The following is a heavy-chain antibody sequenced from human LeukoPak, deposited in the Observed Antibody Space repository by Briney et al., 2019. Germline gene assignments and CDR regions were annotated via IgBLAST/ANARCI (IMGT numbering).Heavy chain of an antibody. V-gene: IGHV4-34*01. D-gene: IGHD4-11*01. CDR2: INHSGSA. Sequence: LRLSCAASGFTFSSYAMSWVRQPPGKGLEWIGEINHSGSANYNPSLMSRVTISLDTSKNHFSLNLSSVTAADTAVYYCARGQGTVTTHWGQGTLVTVSS. CDR1: GFTFSSYA. CDR3: ARGQGTVTTH. J-gene: IGHJ4*02.